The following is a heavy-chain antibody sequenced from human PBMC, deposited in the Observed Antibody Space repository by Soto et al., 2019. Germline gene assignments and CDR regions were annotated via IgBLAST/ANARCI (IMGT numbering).Heavy chain of an antibody. CDR3: ARLRPYDYDSSGYYSMWFGP. CDR1: GYNFTSYW. D-gene: IGHD3-22*01. J-gene: IGHJ5*02. V-gene: IGHV5-10-1*01. CDR2: IDPSDSYT. Sequence: PGESLKISCKTSGYNFTSYWLSWVRQMPGKGLEWMGRIDPSDSYTNYSPYFEGHVTISAEKSISTAYLQWSSLKASDSAMYYCARLRPYDYDSSGYYSMWFGPWGQGTLVTVSS.